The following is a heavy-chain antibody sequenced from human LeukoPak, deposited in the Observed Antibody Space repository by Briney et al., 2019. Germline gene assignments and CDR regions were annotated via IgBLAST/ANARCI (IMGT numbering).Heavy chain of an antibody. Sequence: SVKVSCKASGGTFNSYPISWVRQAPGQGLEWMGGIIPIFGTANYAQKFQGRVTITADKSTSTAYMELSSLRSEDTAVYYCARDLGGSGWYVGALDYWGQGTLVTVSS. J-gene: IGHJ4*02. V-gene: IGHV1-69*06. CDR3: ARDLGGSGWYVGALDY. D-gene: IGHD6-19*01. CDR1: GGTFNSYP. CDR2: IIPIFGTA.